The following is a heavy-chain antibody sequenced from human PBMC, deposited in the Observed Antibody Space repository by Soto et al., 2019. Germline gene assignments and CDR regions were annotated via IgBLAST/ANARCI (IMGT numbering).Heavy chain of an antibody. CDR3: TRTRGYYDSSGSGAFAI. V-gene: IGHV1-18*04. CDR1: GYTFTSYG. CDR2: ISAYNGNT. J-gene: IGHJ3*02. D-gene: IGHD3-22*01. Sequence: ASVKVSCKASGYTFTSYGISWVRQAPGQGLEWMGWISAYNGNTNYAQNLQGRVTMTTDTSTSTAYMELRSLRSDDTAVYYCTRTRGYYDSSGSGAFAIWSHGTRVTVSS.